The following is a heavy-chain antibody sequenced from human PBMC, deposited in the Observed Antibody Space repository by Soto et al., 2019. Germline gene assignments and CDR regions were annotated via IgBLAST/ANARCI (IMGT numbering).Heavy chain of an antibody. V-gene: IGHV4-61*08. D-gene: IGHD5-18*01. Sequence: SETLSLTCTVSGCSVRSGDYYWSWIRQPPGKGLEWIGYIYYSGNTNYNPSLKSRVIISVDTSKNLFSLKLTSVTAADTAVYYCARIPVDTSMIYWLDPWGQGTLVTVSS. CDR2: IYYSGNT. J-gene: IGHJ5*02. CDR1: GCSVRSGDYY. CDR3: ARIPVDTSMIYWLDP.